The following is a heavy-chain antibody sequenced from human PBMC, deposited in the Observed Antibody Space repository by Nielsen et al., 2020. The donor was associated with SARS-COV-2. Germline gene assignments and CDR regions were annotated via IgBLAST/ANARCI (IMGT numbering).Heavy chain of an antibody. CDR3: AFLGGY. V-gene: IGHV3-30-3*01. Sequence: GESLKISCAASGFTFSSYAMHWVRQAPGKGLEWVAVISYDGSNKYYADSVKGRFTISRDNSKNTLYLQMNSLRAEDTAVYYCAFLGGYWGQGTLVTVSS. J-gene: IGHJ4*02. CDR1: GFTFSSYA. D-gene: IGHD2/OR15-2a*01. CDR2: ISYDGSNK.